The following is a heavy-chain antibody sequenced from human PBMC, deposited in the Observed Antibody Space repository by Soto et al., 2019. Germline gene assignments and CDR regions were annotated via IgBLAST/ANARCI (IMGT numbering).Heavy chain of an antibody. J-gene: IGHJ6*02. Sequence: SETLSLTCAVSGDSIISSTYYWGWIRQPPGKGLEWIGSIYYSGSTYYNPSLKSRVTISVDTSKNQFSLKLTSVTAADTAVYFCVRLGAYSSEWYILGGMDVRAQGTTVTVSS. CDR1: GDSIISSTYY. CDR3: VRLGAYSSEWYILGGMDV. D-gene: IGHD6-19*01. CDR2: IYYSGST. V-gene: IGHV4-39*01.